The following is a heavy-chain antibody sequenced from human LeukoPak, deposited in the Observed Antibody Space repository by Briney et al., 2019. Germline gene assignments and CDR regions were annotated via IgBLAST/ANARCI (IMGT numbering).Heavy chain of an antibody. V-gene: IGHV1-18*01. Sequence: ASVKVSCKASGYTFISYGISWVRQAPGQGLEWMGWISAYKGNTNYAQKLQGRVTVTTDASTSTAYMELSSLRSEDTAVYYCALLLVEEESNCWGEGTVVAVS. D-gene: IGHD2-2*01. CDR2: ISAYKGNT. J-gene: IGHJ4*02. CDR3: ALLLVEEESNC. CDR1: GYTFISYG.